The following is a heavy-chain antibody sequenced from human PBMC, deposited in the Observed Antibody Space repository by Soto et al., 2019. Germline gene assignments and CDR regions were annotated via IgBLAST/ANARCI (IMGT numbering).Heavy chain of an antibody. Sequence: QVRLVESGGGVVRPGRSLRLSCVGSGFTFSSYGMHWVRQAPGRGLEWVAAISYDGNEKYYADSVKGRFTISRDNSKNTMFMQVNSLRPEDTAVYWCAKAVPWQDTSMAHLFDHWGQGTLVTVSS. V-gene: IGHV3-30*18. CDR1: GFTFSSYG. CDR3: AKAVPWQDTSMAHLFDH. CDR2: ISYDGNEK. D-gene: IGHD5-18*01. J-gene: IGHJ4*02.